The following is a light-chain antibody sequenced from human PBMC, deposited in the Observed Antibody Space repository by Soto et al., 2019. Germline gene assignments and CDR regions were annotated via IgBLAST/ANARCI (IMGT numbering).Light chain of an antibody. Sequence: QSALTQPASVSGSPGQSITISCTGTSSDVGGYKHVAWYQQYPGKAPKLIIYEVSQRPSGVPDRFSASKSGDTASLTVSGLRAEDEADYYCSSYAGSNMGVFGSGTKLTVL. V-gene: IGLV2-8*01. CDR2: EVS. CDR3: SSYAGSNMGV. CDR1: SSDVGGYKH. J-gene: IGLJ1*01.